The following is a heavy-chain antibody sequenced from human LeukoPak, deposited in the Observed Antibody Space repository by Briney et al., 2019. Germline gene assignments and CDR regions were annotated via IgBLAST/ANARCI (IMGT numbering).Heavy chain of an antibody. V-gene: IGHV3-21*01. D-gene: IGHD6-13*01. J-gene: IGHJ5*02. Sequence: GGSLRLSCAASGFTFSSYTMNWVRQAPGKGLEWVSSISSSSIYIYYADSVKGRFTISRDNAKNSLYLQMNSLRVEDTAVYYCASAKGQQLVLGNWFDPWGQGTLVTVSS. CDR1: GFTFSSYT. CDR2: ISSSSIYI. CDR3: ASAKGQQLVLGNWFDP.